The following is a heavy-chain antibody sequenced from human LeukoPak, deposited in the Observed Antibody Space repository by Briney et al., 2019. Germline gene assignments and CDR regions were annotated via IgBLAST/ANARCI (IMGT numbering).Heavy chain of an antibody. D-gene: IGHD3-16*02. V-gene: IGHV3-7*01. CDR3: ARAPIMITFGGVIVPDAFDI. CDR1: GFTFSSYW. J-gene: IGHJ3*02. CDR2: IKQDGSEK. Sequence: GGSLRLSCAASGFTFSSYWMSWVRQAPGKGLEWVANIKQDGSEKYYVDSVKGRFTISRDNAKNSLYLQMNSLRAEDTAVYYCARAPIMITFGGVIVPDAFDIWGQGTMVTVSS.